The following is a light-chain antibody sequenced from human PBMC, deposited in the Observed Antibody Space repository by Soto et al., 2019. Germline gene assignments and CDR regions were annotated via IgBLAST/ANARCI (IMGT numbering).Light chain of an antibody. J-gene: IGLJ2*01. CDR1: SSDVGKYDA. CDR2: EVT. V-gene: IGLV2-23*02. Sequence: QSALAQPASVSGSPGQSITVSCSGTSSDVGKYDAVSWYQQHPGKAPKFIIYEVTKRPSGISDRFSGSKSGNTAPLTISGLQAEDEAHYYCCSYTGSNTPVVFGGGTKLTVL. CDR3: CSYTGSNTPVV.